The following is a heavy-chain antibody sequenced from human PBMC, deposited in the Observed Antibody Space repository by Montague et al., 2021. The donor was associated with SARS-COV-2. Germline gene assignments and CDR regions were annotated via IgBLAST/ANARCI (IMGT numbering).Heavy chain of an antibody. D-gene: IGHD1-1*01. CDR1: GDSLTYFY. V-gene: IGHV4-59*01. J-gene: IGHJ4*02. CDR3: ARGATRSFDH. Sequence: SETLSLTCSVSGDSLTYFYWSWLRQTPGKGLEWIGYIFYSGSTKYNPSPQSRVTFSVDTSRNQFSLNLDSVTAADTGVYYCARGATRSFDHWGQGVLVTVSS. CDR2: IFYSGST.